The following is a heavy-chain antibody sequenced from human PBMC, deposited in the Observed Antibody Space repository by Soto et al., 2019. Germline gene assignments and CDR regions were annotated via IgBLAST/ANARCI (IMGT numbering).Heavy chain of an antibody. V-gene: IGHV3-33*01. CDR1: GFDFSSYG. CDR3: ASEPVGPDYAIDV. D-gene: IGHD1-26*01. CDR2: LGFDGGGR. Sequence: PGGSLRLSCAASGFDFSSYGMHWVRQTPGKGLEWVAVLGFDGGGRYYADSVKGRFTISRDNSKKMLYLQMDSLRAEDTALYYCASEPVGPDYAIDVWGQGTTVTVS. J-gene: IGHJ6*02.